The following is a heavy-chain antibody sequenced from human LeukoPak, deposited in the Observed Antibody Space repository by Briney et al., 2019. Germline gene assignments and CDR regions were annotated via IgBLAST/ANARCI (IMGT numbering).Heavy chain of an antibody. V-gene: IGHV1-2*02. D-gene: IGHD6-13*01. CDR1: GYTFTGYY. Sequence: ASVKVSCKASGYTFTGYYMHWVRQAPRQGLEWMGWINPNSGGTNYAQKFQGRVTMTRDTSISTAYMELSRLRSDDTAVYYCARDRSSSYGMDVWGQGTTVTVSS. J-gene: IGHJ6*02. CDR3: ARDRSSSYGMDV. CDR2: INPNSGGT.